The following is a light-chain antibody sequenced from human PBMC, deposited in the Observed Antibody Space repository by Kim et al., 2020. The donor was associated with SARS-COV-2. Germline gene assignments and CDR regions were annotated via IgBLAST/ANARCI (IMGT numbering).Light chain of an antibody. CDR1: QSVSSNY. J-gene: IGKJ1*01. CDR3: QQYGSSPRT. V-gene: IGKV3-20*01. Sequence: EIVLTQSPGTLSLSPGERATLSCRASQSVSSNYLAWYQQKPGQAPRLLIYGASSRATGIPDRFSGSGSATDFTLTISRLEPEDFAVYYCQQYGSSPRTFGQETKVDIK. CDR2: GAS.